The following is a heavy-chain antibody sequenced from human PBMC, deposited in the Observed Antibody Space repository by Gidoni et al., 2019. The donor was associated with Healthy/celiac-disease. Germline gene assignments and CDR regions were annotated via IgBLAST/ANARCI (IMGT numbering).Heavy chain of an antibody. V-gene: IGHV3-23*01. Sequence: EVQLLESGGGLVQPGGSLRLSCAASGFTFRSYAMSWVRQPPGKGLEWVSAISGSGGSTYYADSVKGRFTISRDNSKNTLYLQMNSLRAEDTAVYYCAAQAYCTNGVCPSRDWGQGTLVTVSS. J-gene: IGHJ4*02. CDR1: GFTFRSYA. D-gene: IGHD2-8*01. CDR2: ISGSGGST. CDR3: AAQAYCTNGVCPSRD.